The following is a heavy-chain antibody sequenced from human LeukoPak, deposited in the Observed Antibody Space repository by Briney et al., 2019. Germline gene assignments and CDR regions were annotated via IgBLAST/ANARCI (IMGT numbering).Heavy chain of an antibody. CDR2: INHSGST. D-gene: IGHD6-19*01. CDR3: ARGQWLLLDY. J-gene: IGHJ4*02. V-gene: IGHV4-34*01. Sequence: SETLSLTCAVYGGSFSGYYWSWIRQPPGKGLEWIGEINHSGSTNYNPSLKSRVTISVDTSKNQFSLKLSSVTAADTAVYYCARGQWLLLDYWGQGTLVTVSS. CDR1: GGSFSGYY.